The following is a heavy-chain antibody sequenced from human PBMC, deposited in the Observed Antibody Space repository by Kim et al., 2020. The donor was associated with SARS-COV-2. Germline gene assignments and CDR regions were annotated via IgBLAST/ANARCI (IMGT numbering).Heavy chain of an antibody. CDR2: IYPGDSDT. CDR3: ARGGGLRTYYYDSSGYYVDY. D-gene: IGHD3-22*01. V-gene: IGHV5-51*01. CDR1: GYSFTSYW. Sequence: GESLKISCKGSGYSFTSYWIGWVRQMPGKGLEWMGIIYPGDSDTRYSPSFQGQVTISADKSISTAYLQWSSLKASDTAMYYCARGGGLRTYYYDSSGYYVDYWGQGTLVTVSS. J-gene: IGHJ4*02.